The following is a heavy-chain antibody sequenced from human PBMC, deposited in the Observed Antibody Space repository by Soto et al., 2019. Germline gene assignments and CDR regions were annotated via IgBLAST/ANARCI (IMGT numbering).Heavy chain of an antibody. D-gene: IGHD5-18*01. CDR2: IAVSSGNT. CDR1: GFTFTSSA. J-gene: IGHJ4*02. CDR3: AADIVTSSGY. V-gene: IGHV1-58*01. Sequence: PVKVSCKASGFTFTSSAVQWVRQARGQRLEWIGGIAVSSGNTNYAQKYQERVTNTRDMSTSTASMELSSLKSEATAWYYCAADIVTSSGYWGQGTLVTVSS.